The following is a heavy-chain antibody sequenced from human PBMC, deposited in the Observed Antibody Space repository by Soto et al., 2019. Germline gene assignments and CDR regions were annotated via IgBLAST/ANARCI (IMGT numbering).Heavy chain of an antibody. Sequence: QVHLVECGGGVVQPGRSLRLACAASGFTLSSYGMHWVRQAPGKGLAWVAVISYDGSNKYYADSVKGRFTISRENSKNTLYLQMNSQRAEDTAVYYCAKGGRGYSGYDPIDYWGQGTLVTVSS. J-gene: IGHJ4*02. V-gene: IGHV3-30*18. CDR2: ISYDGSNK. CDR3: AKGGRGYSGYDPIDY. CDR1: GFTLSSYG. D-gene: IGHD5-12*01.